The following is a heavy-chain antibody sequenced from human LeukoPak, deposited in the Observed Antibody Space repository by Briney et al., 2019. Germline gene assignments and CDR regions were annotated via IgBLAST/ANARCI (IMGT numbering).Heavy chain of an antibody. CDR2: FYPEDDET. V-gene: IGHV1-24*01. CDR1: GYTLTQLS. D-gene: IGHD3-22*01. CDR3: ATSRYYFDDNGFYSDAFDI. Sequence: ASVKVSCTVSGYTLTQLSVHWVRQAPGKGLEWMGGFYPEDDETVYTQNFQGRVSMTEDTSVDTAYMELRSLISEDTAVYYCATSRYYFDDNGFYSDAFDIWGQGTMVTVSS. J-gene: IGHJ3*02.